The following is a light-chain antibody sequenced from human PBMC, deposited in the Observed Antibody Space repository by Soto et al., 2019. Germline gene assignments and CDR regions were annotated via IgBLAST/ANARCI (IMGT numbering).Light chain of an antibody. V-gene: IGKV1-9*01. CDR1: PAIASF. J-gene: IGKJ1*01. CDR3: QQINGSPWT. Sequence: IQLTQSPSSLSASVGGRVTITCRASPAIASFLAWYQQKPGTAPKLLIYDAATLQSGVPSRFSGSRSGTEYTLTIGSLQPEDFATYYCQQINGSPWTLGQGTKVDIK. CDR2: DAA.